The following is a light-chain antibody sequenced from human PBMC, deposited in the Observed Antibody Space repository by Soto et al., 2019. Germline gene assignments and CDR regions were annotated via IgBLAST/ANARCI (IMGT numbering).Light chain of an antibody. CDR3: QQHGSWPVT. CDR2: DAS. J-gene: IGKJ4*01. CDR1: QRISSS. V-gene: IGKV3-11*01. Sequence: PGALSVSPGERPTLSCTTTQRISSSLAWYQQQPGQAPRLLIYDASSRATGIPDRFSGSGSGTDFTLTISSLEPKDFAVYYCQQHGSWPVTFGGGTKVDIK.